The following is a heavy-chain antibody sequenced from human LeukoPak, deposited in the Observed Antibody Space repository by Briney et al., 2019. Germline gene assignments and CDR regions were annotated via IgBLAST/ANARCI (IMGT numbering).Heavy chain of an antibody. V-gene: IGHV5-51*01. J-gene: IGHJ4*02. CDR1: GYSFTSYW. CDR2: IYPGDSDT. CDR3: ARVSERGYSSSLFFDF. D-gene: IGHD6-6*01. Sequence: GESLKISCKGSGYSFTSYWIGWVRQMPGKGLEWMGIIYPGDSDTRYSPSFQGQVTFSADKSISTAYLQWSSLKASDTAMYYCARVSERGYSSSLFFDFWGQGTLVTVSS.